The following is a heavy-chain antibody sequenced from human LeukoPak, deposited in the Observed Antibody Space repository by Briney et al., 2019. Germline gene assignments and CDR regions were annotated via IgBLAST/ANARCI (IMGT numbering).Heavy chain of an antibody. J-gene: IGHJ4*02. CDR3: ARDPYGSGSYSFDY. CDR2: INHSGST. CDR1: GGSFSGYY. Sequence: SETPSLTCAVYGGSFSGYYWSWIRQPPGKGLEWIGEINHSGSTNYNPSLKSRVTISVDTSKNQFSLKLSSVTAADTAVYYCARDPYGSGSYSFDYWGQGTLVTVSS. D-gene: IGHD3-10*01. V-gene: IGHV4-34*01.